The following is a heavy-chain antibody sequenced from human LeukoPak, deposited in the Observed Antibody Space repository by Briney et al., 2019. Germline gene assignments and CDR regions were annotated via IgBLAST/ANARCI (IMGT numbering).Heavy chain of an antibody. CDR3: ASLRERSYYARGFDY. CDR2: IYYSGST. CDR1: GYSISSAYY. D-gene: IGHD1-26*01. J-gene: IGHJ4*02. Sequence: PSETLSLTCSVSGYSISSAYYWGWIRQPPGKGLEWIGSIYYSGSTYDNPSLKSRVTISVDTSKNQFSLKVSSVTAADTAVYYCASLRERSYYARGFDYWGQGTLVTVSS. V-gene: IGHV4-38-2*02.